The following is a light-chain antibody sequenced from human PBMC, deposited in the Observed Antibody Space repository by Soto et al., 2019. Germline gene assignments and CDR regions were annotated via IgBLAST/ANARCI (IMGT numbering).Light chain of an antibody. CDR2: AAS. CDR1: QTIITY. V-gene: IGKV1-39*01. J-gene: IGKJ2*01. Sequence: DIQMTQSPSSLSASVGDRVSLTCRASQTIITYLKWYEQKPGKAPKLLISAASNLQSGVPSRFSGSGSETDFTLTIISVQPEDFATYYCQQSYSTPRTFGQGTKLEIK. CDR3: QQSYSTPRT.